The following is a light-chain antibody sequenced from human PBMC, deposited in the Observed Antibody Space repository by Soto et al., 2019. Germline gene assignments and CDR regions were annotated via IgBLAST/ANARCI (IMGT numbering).Light chain of an antibody. Sequence: DVVMTQSPLSLPVTPGEPASISCRSTQSLLHRNGNNYLDWYLQKPGQSPQLLIYLGSNRASGVPERFSGSGSGTDFTLKITRVEAEDVGVYYCMQALETPFTFGPGTKVEIK. CDR1: QSLLHRNGNNY. J-gene: IGKJ3*01. V-gene: IGKV2-28*01. CDR2: LGS. CDR3: MQALETPFT.